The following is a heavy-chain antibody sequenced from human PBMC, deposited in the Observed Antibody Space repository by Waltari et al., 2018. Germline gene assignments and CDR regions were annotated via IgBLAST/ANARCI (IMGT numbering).Heavy chain of an antibody. V-gene: IGHV4-59*11. CDR3: ARDGYSSALGAFDI. CDR1: GGSISSHY. Sequence: QVQLQESGPGLVKPSETLSLTCTVSGGSISSHYWSWIRQPPGKGLEWIGYIYYSGSTNYNPSLKSRVTISVDTSKNQFSLKLSSVTAADTAVYYCARDGYSSALGAFDIWGQGTMVTVSS. CDR2: IYYSGST. D-gene: IGHD6-19*01. J-gene: IGHJ3*02.